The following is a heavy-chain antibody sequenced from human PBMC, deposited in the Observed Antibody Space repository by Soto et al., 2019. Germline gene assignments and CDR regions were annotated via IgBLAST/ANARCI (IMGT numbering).Heavy chain of an antibody. CDR2: ISGSGGTT. V-gene: IGHV3-23*01. CDR1: GFTFSNYA. D-gene: IGHD3-3*01. J-gene: IGHJ3*02. CDR3: AKDRADLERFNVFNI. Sequence: GGSLRLSCAASGFTFSNYAMTWVRQAPGKGLEWVSAISGSGGTTYNADSVKGRFTISRDNSKNTLYLQMNSLRDEDTAVYYCAKDRADLERFNVFNIGAQGKM.